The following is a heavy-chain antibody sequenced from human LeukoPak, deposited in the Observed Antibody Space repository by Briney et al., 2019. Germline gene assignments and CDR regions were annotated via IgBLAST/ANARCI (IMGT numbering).Heavy chain of an antibody. J-gene: IGHJ4*02. CDR3: ARSGAPTPDY. D-gene: IGHD2-15*01. CDR1: GFTFSSYW. V-gene: IGHV3-74*01. Sequence: GSLRLSCAASGFTFSSYWMHWVRQAPGKGLVWVSRIDSDGSSTIYADSVKGRFTISRDNAKNTLNLQMNSLSAEDTALYYCARSGAPTPDYWGQGTLVIVSS. CDR2: IDSDGSST.